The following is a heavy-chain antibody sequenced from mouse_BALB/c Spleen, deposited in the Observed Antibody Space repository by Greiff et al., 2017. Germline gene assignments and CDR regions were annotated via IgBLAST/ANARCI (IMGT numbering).Heavy chain of an antibody. V-gene: IGHV5-17*02. J-gene: IGHJ1*01. D-gene: IGHD1-2*01. Sequence: EVQLVESGGGLVQPGGSRKLSCAASGFTFSSFGMHWVRQAPEKGLEWVAYISSGSSTIYYADTVKGRFTISRDNPKNTLFLQMTSLRSEDTAMYYCARETATGYFDVWGAGTTVTVSS. CDR3: ARETATGYFDV. CDR1: GFTFSSFG. CDR2: ISSGSSTI.